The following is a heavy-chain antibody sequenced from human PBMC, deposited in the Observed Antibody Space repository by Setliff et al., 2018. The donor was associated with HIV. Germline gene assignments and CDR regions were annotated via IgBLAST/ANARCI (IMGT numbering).Heavy chain of an antibody. CDR1: GGSISSSSYH. J-gene: IGHJ3*02. CDR3: PRLRGSFDI. Sequence: SETLSLTCTVSGGSISSSSYHWGWIRQPPGRGLEWIGSIYYSGSTYYHPSLKSRVTISVDTSKNQFSLKLSSVTAADTAVYYCPRLRGSFDIWGQGTMVTVSS. CDR2: IYYSGST. V-gene: IGHV4-39*01.